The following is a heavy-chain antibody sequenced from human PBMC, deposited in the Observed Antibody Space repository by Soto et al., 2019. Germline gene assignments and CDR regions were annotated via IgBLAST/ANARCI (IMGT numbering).Heavy chain of an antibody. D-gene: IGHD6-13*01. CDR2: ISAYNGNT. V-gene: IGHV1-18*01. J-gene: IGHJ4*02. Sequence: GASVKVSCKASGYTFTSYGISWVRQAPGQGLEWMGWISAYNGNTNYAQKLQGRVTMTTDTSTSTAYMELRSLRSDDTAVYYCARDSSSCYSNLGFDYWGQGTLVTVSS. CDR1: GYTFTSYG. CDR3: ARDSSSCYSNLGFDY.